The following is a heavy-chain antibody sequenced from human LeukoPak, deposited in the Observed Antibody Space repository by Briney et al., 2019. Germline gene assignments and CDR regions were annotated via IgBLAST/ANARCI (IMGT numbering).Heavy chain of an antibody. J-gene: IGHJ2*01. CDR1: GYTFTGYY. D-gene: IGHD6-6*01. Sequence: ASVKVSCKASGYTFTGYYMHWVRQAPGQGLEWMGRINPNSGGTNYAQKLQGRVTMTRDTSISTAYMELSRLRSDDTAVYYCARVPSGIAARRPQYWYFDLWGRGTLVTVSS. V-gene: IGHV1-2*06. CDR2: INPNSGGT. CDR3: ARVPSGIAARRPQYWYFDL.